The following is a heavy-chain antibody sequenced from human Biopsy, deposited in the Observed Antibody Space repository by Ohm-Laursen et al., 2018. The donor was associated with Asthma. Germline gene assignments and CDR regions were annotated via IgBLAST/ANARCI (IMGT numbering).Heavy chain of an antibody. CDR3: ARGDSSNWSHYYFDY. V-gene: IGHV3-53*01. D-gene: IGHD3-22*01. Sequence: SLRLSCTAPGFAVSRDYMFWVRQAPGKGLEWVSVIYSGGTSHTADSVRGRFTISRDYSKNTLYLQMHSLRAEDTAVYYCARGDSSNWSHYYFDYWGQGTLSPSPQ. CDR1: GFAVSRDY. J-gene: IGHJ4*02. CDR2: IYSGGTS.